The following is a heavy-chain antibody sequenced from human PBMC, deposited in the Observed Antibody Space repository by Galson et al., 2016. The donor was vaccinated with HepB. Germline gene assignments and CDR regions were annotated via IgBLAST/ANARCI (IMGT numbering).Heavy chain of an antibody. CDR1: GNSFTSNW. D-gene: IGHD5-12*01. Sequence: QSGAEVKKPGESLKISCKGSGNSFTSNWIAWVRQMPGKGLEWMGIIFPGDSDTRYIPSFQAQVTFSADKSISTAYLQWSSLRASDTAVYSGARQLFCGYGGLNYWGQGTRVTVSS. J-gene: IGHJ4*02. CDR3: ARQLFCGYGGLNY. CDR2: IFPGDSDT. V-gene: IGHV5-51*01.